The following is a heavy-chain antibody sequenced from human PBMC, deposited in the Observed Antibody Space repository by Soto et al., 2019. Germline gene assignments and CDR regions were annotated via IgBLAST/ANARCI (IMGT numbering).Heavy chain of an antibody. CDR1: SDSISSGGFY. Sequence: QVQLQESGPGLVKPSQTLSLTCTVSSDSISSGGFYWSWIRQHPGKGLEWIGYIHHSGSTYYNPSLKSRVIISVDTSKNLFSLKLSSVTAADTAIYYCARIHPYYYDGMPPNGAFDIWGQGTMVTVSS. V-gene: IGHV4-31*03. CDR3: ARIHPYYYDGMPPNGAFDI. D-gene: IGHD3-22*01. CDR2: IHHSGST. J-gene: IGHJ3*02.